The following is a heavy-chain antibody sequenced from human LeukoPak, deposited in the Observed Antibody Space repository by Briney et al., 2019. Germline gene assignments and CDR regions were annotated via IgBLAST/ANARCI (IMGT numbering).Heavy chain of an antibody. CDR3: TGLYGGSYAY. D-gene: IGHD1-26*01. V-gene: IGHV3-23*01. CDR2: ISDSGSST. J-gene: IGHJ4*02. Sequence: GGSLRLSCTASGFTFSSYVMAWVRQAPGKGLDWVSTISDSGSSTFYADSVKGRFTISRDNSRNIVFLQINSLRAEDTAMYYCTGLYGGSYAYWGQGTLVTVSS. CDR1: GFTFSSYV.